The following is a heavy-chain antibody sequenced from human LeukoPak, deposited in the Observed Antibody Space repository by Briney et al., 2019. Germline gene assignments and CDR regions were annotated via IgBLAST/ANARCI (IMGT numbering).Heavy chain of an antibody. J-gene: IGHJ4*02. CDR3: ASDRYYDILTGSFDY. V-gene: IGHV3-7*01. CDR2: IKQDGSEK. CDR1: GFTFSSYW. Sequence: PGGSLRLSCAASGFTFSSYWMSWVRQAPGKGLEWVANIKQDGSEKYYVDSVKGRFTISRDNAKNSLYLQMNSLRAEDTAVYYCASDRYYDILTGSFDYWGQGTLVTVSS. D-gene: IGHD3-9*01.